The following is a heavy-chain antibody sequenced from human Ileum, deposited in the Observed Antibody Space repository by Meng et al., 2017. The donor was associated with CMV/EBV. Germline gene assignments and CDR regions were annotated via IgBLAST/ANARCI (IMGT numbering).Heavy chain of an antibody. J-gene: IGHJ4*02. CDR2: INPNGGGV. Sequence: QVQLVQSGGEAKKPAASVKVSCKASGYPFTGSYIPWVRKAPGQSLEYMGCINPNGGGVNYAQKFQDRVTMTRDTSINTAYMELTRLRSDDTAVYYCARGGWGQQLVLYPTDYWGQGTLVTVSS. CDR1: GYPFTGSY. D-gene: IGHD6-13*01. CDR3: ARGGWGQQLVLYPTDY. V-gene: IGHV1-2*02.